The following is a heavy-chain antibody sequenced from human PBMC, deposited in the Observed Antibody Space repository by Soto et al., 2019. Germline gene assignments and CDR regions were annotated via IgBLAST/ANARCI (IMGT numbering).Heavy chain of an antibody. CDR3: ARGEAQQLGDYYYYYGMDV. J-gene: IGHJ6*02. V-gene: IGHV4-34*01. Sequence: KTSETLSLTCAVYGGSFSGYYWSWIRQPQGKGLEWIGEINHSGSTNYNPSLKSRVTISVDTSKNQFSLKLSSVTAADTAVYYCARGEAQQLGDYYYYYGMDVWGQGTTVTVSS. D-gene: IGHD6-6*01. CDR1: GGSFSGYY. CDR2: INHSGST.